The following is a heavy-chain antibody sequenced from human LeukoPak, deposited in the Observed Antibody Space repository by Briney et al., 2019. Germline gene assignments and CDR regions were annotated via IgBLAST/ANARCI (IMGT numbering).Heavy chain of an antibody. CDR1: GGPIGSYY. CDR2: IYYDGTA. CDR3: AGGASYGVFDI. D-gene: IGHD4-17*01. J-gene: IGHJ4*02. V-gene: IGHV4-59*08. Sequence: SSETLSLTCSVSGGPIGSYYWSWIRQPPGKGLEWIGYIYYDGTAKYNPSLKSRFAISVDTSKKQFSLNLSSVTASDTAVYFCAGGASYGVFDIWGQGTLVTVSS.